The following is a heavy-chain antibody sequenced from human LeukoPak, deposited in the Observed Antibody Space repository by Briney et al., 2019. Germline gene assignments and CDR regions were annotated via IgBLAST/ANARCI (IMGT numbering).Heavy chain of an antibody. CDR2: IYYSGST. CDR3: AKSDAVVPAANNYYMDV. D-gene: IGHD2-2*01. CDR1: GGSISSSSYY. Sequence: SETLSLTCTVSGGSISSSSYYWGWIRQPPGKGLEWIGSIYYSGSTYYNPSLKSRVTISVDRSKNQLSLKLNSVTAADTAVYYCAKSDAVVPAANNYYMDVWGKGTTVSVSS. V-gene: IGHV4-39*07. J-gene: IGHJ6*03.